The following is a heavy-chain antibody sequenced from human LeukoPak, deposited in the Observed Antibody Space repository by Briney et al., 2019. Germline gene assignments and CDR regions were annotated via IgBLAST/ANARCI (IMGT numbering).Heavy chain of an antibody. D-gene: IGHD3-10*01. CDR2: IYYSGST. V-gene: IGHV4-39*07. Sequence: ASETLSLTCTVSGGSISSSSYYWGWIRQPPGKGLEWIGSIYYSGSTYYNPSLKSRVTISVDTSKNQFSLKLSSVTAADTAVYYCARDRWFGELSLWGQGTLVTVSS. CDR1: GGSISSSSYY. J-gene: IGHJ4*02. CDR3: ARDRWFGELSL.